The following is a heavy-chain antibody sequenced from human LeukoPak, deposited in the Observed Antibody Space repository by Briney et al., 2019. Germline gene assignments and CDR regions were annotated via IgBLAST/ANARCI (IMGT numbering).Heavy chain of an antibody. D-gene: IGHD6-25*01. Sequence: GASVKVSCKASGYTFTSNDINWVRQATGQGLEWMGWMNPNSGNTGYAQKFQGRVTMTRNTSISTAYMELSSLRSEDTAVYYCARAPHSGWVRWFDPWGQGTLVTVSS. J-gene: IGHJ5*02. CDR3: ARAPHSGWVRWFDP. CDR2: MNPNSGNT. V-gene: IGHV1-8*01. CDR1: GYTFTSND.